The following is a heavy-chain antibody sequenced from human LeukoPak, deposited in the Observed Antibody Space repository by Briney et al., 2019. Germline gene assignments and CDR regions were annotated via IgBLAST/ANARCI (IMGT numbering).Heavy chain of an antibody. CDR3: ARGLRSGSYCDY. Sequence: GGSLTLSCAASGFTFSSYWMSWVRQAPGKGLGLGANIKQDGSEKYYVDSVKGRCIISRDDAKNSLYLQMNSLRAEDTAVYYCARGLRSGSYCDYWGRGTLVTVSS. J-gene: IGHJ4*02. CDR2: IKQDGSEK. CDR1: GFTFSSYW. D-gene: IGHD1-26*01. V-gene: IGHV3-7*01.